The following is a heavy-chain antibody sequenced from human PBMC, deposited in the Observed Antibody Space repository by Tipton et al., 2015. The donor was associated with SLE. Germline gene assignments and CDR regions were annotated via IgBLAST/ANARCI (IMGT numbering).Heavy chain of an antibody. CDR2: TSYDGSNK. CDR1: GFTFSSYG. V-gene: IGHV3-30*18. J-gene: IGHJ4*02. D-gene: IGHD1-26*01. Sequence: RSLRLSCAASGFTFSSYGMHWVRQAPGEGLEWVAVTSYDGSNKYYADSVKGRFTISRDNSKNTLYLQMNSLRAEDTAVYYCAKVDSGSYTDYFDYWGQGTLVTVSS. CDR3: AKVDSGSYTDYFDY.